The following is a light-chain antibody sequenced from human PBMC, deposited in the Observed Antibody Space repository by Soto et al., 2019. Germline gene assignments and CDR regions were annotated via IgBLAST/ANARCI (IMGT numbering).Light chain of an antibody. CDR1: QSISSW. CDR2: DAS. J-gene: IGKJ1*01. CDR3: QQYNSYPWT. V-gene: IGKV1-5*01. Sequence: DIPMTQSPSTLSASVGDRVTITCRASQSISSWLAWYQQKPGKAPKLLIYDASSLESGVPSRCSGSGSGTEFTLTISSLQPDDFATYYCQQYNSYPWTVGQGTKVEIK.